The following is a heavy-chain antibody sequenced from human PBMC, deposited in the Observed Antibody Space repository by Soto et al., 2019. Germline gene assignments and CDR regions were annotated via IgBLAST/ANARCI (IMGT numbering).Heavy chain of an antibody. CDR1: GRSISSVNYY. CDR3: VRYGSRECNRCSCYSPFDY. V-gene: IGHV4-30-4*01. Sequence: QVQLQESGPGLVKPSQTLSLTCTVSGRSISSVNYYWSWIRQPPGKGLEWIGYIYYSGSTYYNPSPGSRVTISVDTSKNHFSLKLSFVTASVTAVYYCVRYGSRECNRCSCYSPFDYWGQGTLVTVSS. J-gene: IGHJ4*02. D-gene: IGHD2-15*01. CDR2: IYYSGST.